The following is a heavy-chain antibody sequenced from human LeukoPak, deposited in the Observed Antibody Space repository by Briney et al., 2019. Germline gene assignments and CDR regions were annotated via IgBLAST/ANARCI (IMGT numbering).Heavy chain of an antibody. Sequence: PGRSLRLSCVASEFIFNSNVMHWVRQAPGKGLEWVSVISYDGSDKFYADSVQGRFTISRDNTKNTLYLQMYSLRNEDTAVYYCARASTWVPGKDSSGYYYPYALDLWGQGTVVTVSP. V-gene: IGHV3-30-3*01. CDR1: EFIFNSNV. CDR3: ARASTWVPGKDSSGYYYPYALDL. CDR2: ISYDGSDK. J-gene: IGHJ3*01. D-gene: IGHD3-22*01.